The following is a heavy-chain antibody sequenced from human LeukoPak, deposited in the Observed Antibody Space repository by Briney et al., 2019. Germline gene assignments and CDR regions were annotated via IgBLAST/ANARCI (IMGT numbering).Heavy chain of an antibody. CDR1: GGSFSGYY. Sequence: PSETLSLTCAVYGGSFSGYYWSWVRQPPGKGLEWIGEINHSGSTNYNPSLKSRVTISVDTSKNQFSLKLSSVTAADTAVYYCARENCGGDCYFAAYFDYWGQGTLVTVSS. CDR2: INHSGST. D-gene: IGHD2-21*02. V-gene: IGHV4-34*01. J-gene: IGHJ4*02. CDR3: ARENCGGDCYFAAYFDY.